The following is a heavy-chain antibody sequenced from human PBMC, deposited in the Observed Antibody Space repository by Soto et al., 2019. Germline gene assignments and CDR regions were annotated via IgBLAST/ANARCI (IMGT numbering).Heavy chain of an antibody. CDR2: MNPNSGNT. V-gene: IGHV1-8*01. D-gene: IGHD3-3*01. CDR1: GYTFTSYD. J-gene: IGHJ4*02. CDR3: ARGLSYYDFWSGYQYYFDY. Sequence: GASVKVSCKASGYTFTSYDINWARQSTGQGLEWMGWMNPNSGNTGYAQKFQGRVTMTGNTSISTAYMELSSLRSEDTAVYYCARGLSYYDFWSGYQYYFDYWGQGTLVTVSS.